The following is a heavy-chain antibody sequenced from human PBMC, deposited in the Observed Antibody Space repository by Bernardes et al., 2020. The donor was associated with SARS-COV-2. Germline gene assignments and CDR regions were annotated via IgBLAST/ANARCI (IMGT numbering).Heavy chain of an antibody. CDR3: AGSSCGIDCYIGGLRSWDYGMDV. J-gene: IGHJ6*02. Sequence: SETLSLTCTVSGGSISSSNYYWGWIRQAPGKGLEWIGSRYSSGSAYYNPSLQSLVTESVDTSKNQFSLRLSFATAADTAVYYCAGSSCGIDCYIGGLRSWDYGMDVWGQGTTVIVSS. CDR2: RYSSGSA. CDR1: GGSISSSNYY. V-gene: IGHV4-39*01. D-gene: IGHD2-21*01.